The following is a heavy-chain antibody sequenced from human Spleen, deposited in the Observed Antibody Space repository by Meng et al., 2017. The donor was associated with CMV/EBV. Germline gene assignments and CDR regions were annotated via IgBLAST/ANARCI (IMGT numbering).Heavy chain of an antibody. Sequence: SETLSLTCTVSGYSITSGYYWGWIRQPPGKGLEWIGSMYSFGRTYYNPSLKSRVTISVDTSKNQLSLKLNSVTAADSAVYYCARARFDYWGQGTLVTVSS. V-gene: IGHV4-38-2*02. CDR3: ARARFDY. J-gene: IGHJ4*02. CDR1: GYSITSGYY. CDR2: MYSFGRT.